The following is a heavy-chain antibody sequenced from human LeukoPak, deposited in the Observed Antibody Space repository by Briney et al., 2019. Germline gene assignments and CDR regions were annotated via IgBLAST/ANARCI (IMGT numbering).Heavy chain of an antibody. V-gene: IGHV3-43*02. CDR1: GFTFDDYA. J-gene: IGHJ6*03. D-gene: IGHD1-26*01. Sequence: PGGFLRLSCAASGFTFDDYAMHWDRQAPGKGLDWVSLISGDGGSTYYADSVKGRFTISRDNSKNSLYLQMNSLRTEDTALYYRATQTRSGSYYFYYYYMDVWGKGTTVTVSS. CDR2: ISGDGGST. CDR3: ATQTRSGSYYFYYYYMDV.